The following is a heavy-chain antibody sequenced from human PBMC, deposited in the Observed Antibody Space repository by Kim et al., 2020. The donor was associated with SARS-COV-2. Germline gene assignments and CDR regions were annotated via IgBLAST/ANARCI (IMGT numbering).Heavy chain of an antibody. CDR3: ARGNFADL. CDR1: GFTFSDYY. V-gene: IGHV3-11*05. CDR2: ISTTGQFT. Sequence: GGSLRLSCAGSGFTFSDYYMNWIRQAPGKGLAWISYISTTGQFTDYATSVKGRFTISRDNDNNSLYLQMNSLTGEDSAVYFCARGNFADLWGRGTTVTVSS. J-gene: IGHJ6*02.